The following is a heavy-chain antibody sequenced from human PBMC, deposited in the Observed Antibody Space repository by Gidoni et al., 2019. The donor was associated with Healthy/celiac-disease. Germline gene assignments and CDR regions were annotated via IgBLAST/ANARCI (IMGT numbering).Heavy chain of an antibody. Sequence: QLQLQESGPGLLKTPEAPSPTCTVSGGSLRSSSYYWGWIRPPPGKGLEWIGSIYDSGSTYYNPSHKSRVTISVDTSKNQFSLKLSSVTAADTAVYYCARDSYYDSSGHRYFDYWGQGTLVTVSS. V-gene: IGHV4-39*07. CDR1: GGSLRSSSYY. CDR3: ARDSYYDSSGHRYFDY. CDR2: IYDSGST. J-gene: IGHJ4*02. D-gene: IGHD3-22*01.